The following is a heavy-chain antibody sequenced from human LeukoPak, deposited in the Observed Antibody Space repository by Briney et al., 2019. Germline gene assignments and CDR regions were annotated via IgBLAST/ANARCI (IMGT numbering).Heavy chain of an antibody. V-gene: IGHV5-51*01. J-gene: IGHJ4*02. CDR3: ARRLPQDSSGYYYEGYFDY. CDR2: IYPGDSDT. Sequence: GASLKISCKGSGYSFTSYWIGWVRQMPGKGLEWMGIIYPGDSDTRYSPSFQGQVTISADKSISPAYLQWSSLKASDTAMYYCARRLPQDSSGYYYEGYFDYWGQGTLVTVSS. D-gene: IGHD3-22*01. CDR1: GYSFTSYW.